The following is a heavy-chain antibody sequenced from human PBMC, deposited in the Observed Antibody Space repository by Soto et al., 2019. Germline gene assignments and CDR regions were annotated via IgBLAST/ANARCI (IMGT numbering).Heavy chain of an antibody. CDR1: GFTFSSYG. CDR3: AKVKYYDILTGYYIDY. D-gene: IGHD3-9*01. V-gene: IGHV3-30*18. CDR2: ISYDGSNK. Sequence: VQLVESGGGVVQPGRSLRLSCAASGFTFSSYGMHWVRQAPGKGLEWVAVISYDGSNKYYADSVKGRFTISRDNSKNTLYLQMNSLRAEDTAVYYCAKVKYYDILTGYYIDYWGQGTLVTVSS. J-gene: IGHJ4*02.